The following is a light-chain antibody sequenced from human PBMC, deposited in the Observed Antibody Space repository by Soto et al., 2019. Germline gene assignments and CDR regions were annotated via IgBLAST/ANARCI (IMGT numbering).Light chain of an antibody. CDR2: DAS. CDR1: QSVGSN. V-gene: IGKV3-15*01. Sequence: VLPHSPATLSVSPWERVPLSCRARQSVGSNLAWYQQTPGQAPRVVIYDASTRATVIPARFSGSGSGTEFTLTISSLQSEDFAVYYCQQYDTWPLNFGGGTKGDIK. J-gene: IGKJ4*01. CDR3: QQYDTWPLN.